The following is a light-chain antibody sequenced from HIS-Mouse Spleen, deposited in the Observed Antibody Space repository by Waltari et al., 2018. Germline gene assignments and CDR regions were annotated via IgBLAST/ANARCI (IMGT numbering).Light chain of an antibody. CDR3: QQYNNWPPL. CDR1: QSVSSN. Sequence: EIVMTQSPATLSVSPGERATLSCRASQSVSSNLAWYQQKPGQVPRLLINGASTRATGIPARFSGSGSGTEFTLTISSLQSEDFAVYYCQQYNNWPPLFGGGTKVEIK. CDR2: GAS. J-gene: IGKJ4*01. V-gene: IGKV3-15*01.